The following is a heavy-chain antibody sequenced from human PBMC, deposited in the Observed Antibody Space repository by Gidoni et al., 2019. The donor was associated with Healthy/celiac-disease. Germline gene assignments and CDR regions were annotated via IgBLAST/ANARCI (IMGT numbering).Heavy chain of an antibody. CDR2: IFSNDEK. CDR1: GFSRSNARMG. D-gene: IGHD3-10*01. V-gene: IGHV2-26*01. Sequence: QVTLKESGPVLVKPTETLTLTCTVSGFSRSNARMGVSWIRQPPGKALEWLAHIFSNDEKSYSTTLKSRLTIAKDTSKSQVVLTMTNMDPVDTATYYCARTSNVLLWFGELIPGPGFDYWGQGTLVTVSS. J-gene: IGHJ4*02. CDR3: ARTSNVLLWFGELIPGPGFDY.